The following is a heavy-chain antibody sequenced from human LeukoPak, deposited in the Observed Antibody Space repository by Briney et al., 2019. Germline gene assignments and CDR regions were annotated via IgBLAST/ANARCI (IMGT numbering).Heavy chain of an antibody. Sequence: GESLKISCKGSGNSFTSYWIGWVRQMPGKGLEWMGIIYPGDSDTRYSPSFQGQVTISADKSISTAYLQWSSLKASDTAMYYCARRATVDWLSPRDYGMDVWGQGATVTVSS. J-gene: IGHJ6*02. V-gene: IGHV5-51*01. CDR3: ARRATVDWLSPRDYGMDV. CDR1: GNSFTSYW. D-gene: IGHD3-9*01. CDR2: IYPGDSDT.